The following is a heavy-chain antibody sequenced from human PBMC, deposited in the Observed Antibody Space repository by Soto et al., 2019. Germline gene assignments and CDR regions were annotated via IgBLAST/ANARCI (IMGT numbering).Heavy chain of an antibody. V-gene: IGHV1-46*01. CDR1: GYTFTGYY. Sequence: ASVKVSCKASGYTFTGYYMHWVRQAPRQGLEWMGIINPSGGSTSYAQKFQGRVTMTRDTSTSTVYMELSSLRSEDTAVYYCARPYDSSGYYHEYYGMDVWGQGTTVTVSS. J-gene: IGHJ6*02. D-gene: IGHD3-22*01. CDR3: ARPYDSSGYYHEYYGMDV. CDR2: INPSGGST.